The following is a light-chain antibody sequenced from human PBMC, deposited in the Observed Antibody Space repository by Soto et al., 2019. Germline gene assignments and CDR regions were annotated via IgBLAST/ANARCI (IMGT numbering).Light chain of an antibody. CDR2: WSS. J-gene: IGKJ1*01. V-gene: IGKV4-1*01. CDR3: QQCYNWPQWT. Sequence: DIVMTQSPDSLAVSLGERATINCKSSQSVAYTSNKKTYVAWYQQKAGQPPKLLLYWSSTRASGVPDRFSGSGSGTDFTLTISSLEPEDFAVYYCQQCYNWPQWTFGQGTKVDIK. CDR1: QSVAYTSNKKTY.